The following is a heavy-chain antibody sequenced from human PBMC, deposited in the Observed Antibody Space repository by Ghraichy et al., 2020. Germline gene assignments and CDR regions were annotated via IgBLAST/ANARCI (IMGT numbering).Heavy chain of an antibody. CDR2: IYYSGST. CDR1: GGSISSYY. CDR3: ARLAARDGYNYVRDVGFDY. Sequence: SQTLSLTCTVSGGSISSYYWSWIRQPPGKGLEWIGYIYYSGSTNYNPSLKSRVTISVDTSKNQFSLKLSSVTAADTAVYYCARLAARDGYNYVRDVGFDYWGQGTLVTVSS. D-gene: IGHD5-24*01. V-gene: IGHV4-59*01. J-gene: IGHJ4*02.